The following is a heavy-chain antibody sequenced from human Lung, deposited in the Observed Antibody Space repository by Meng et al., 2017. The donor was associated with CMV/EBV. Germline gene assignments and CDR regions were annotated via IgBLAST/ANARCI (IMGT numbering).Heavy chain of an antibody. CDR3: AREIGYGFWSDYHGARYYEYAMDV. CDR1: GFTFSSYS. Sequence: GESXKISCAASGFTFSSYSMNWVRQAPGKGLEWVSYISSSSSTIYYADSVKGRFTISRDNAKNSLYLQMNSLRAEDTAVYYCAREIGYGFWSDYHGARYYEYAMDVWXQGTXVTVSS. D-gene: IGHD3-3*01. V-gene: IGHV3-48*04. CDR2: ISSSSSTI. J-gene: IGHJ6*02.